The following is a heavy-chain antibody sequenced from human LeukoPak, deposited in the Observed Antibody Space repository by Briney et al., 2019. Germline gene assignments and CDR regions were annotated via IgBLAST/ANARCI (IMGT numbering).Heavy chain of an antibody. J-gene: IGHJ4*02. D-gene: IGHD4-23*01. CDR3: AMVSGVSNADAVW. CDR2: LRGGGET. V-gene: IGHV3-23*01. Sequence: GGSLRVSCAASGYSFTNYAMSWVRQAPARGPEWVSSLRGGGETFYADSVKGRFTPSTDDFTSTVYLLLNNLRVEDTTIYYCAMVSGVSNADAVWWGQGSQVTV. CDR1: GYSFTNYA.